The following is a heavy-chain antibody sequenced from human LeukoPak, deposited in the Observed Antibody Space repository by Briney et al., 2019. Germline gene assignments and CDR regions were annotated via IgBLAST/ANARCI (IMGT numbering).Heavy chain of an antibody. D-gene: IGHD6-19*01. CDR1: GGSISSYY. V-gene: IGHV4-59*12. Sequence: SETLSLTCTVSGGSISSYYWSWIRQPPGKGLEWIGYIYYSGSTNYNPSLKSRVTISVDKSKNQFSLKLSSVTAADTAVYYCARAPHIAVAGNWFDPWGQGTLVTVSP. CDR3: ARAPHIAVAGNWFDP. J-gene: IGHJ5*02. CDR2: IYYSGST.